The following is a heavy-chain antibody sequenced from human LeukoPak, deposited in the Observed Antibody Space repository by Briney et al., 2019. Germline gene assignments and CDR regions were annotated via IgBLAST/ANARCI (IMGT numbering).Heavy chain of an antibody. D-gene: IGHD2-15*01. CDR2: ISSSSSYI. J-gene: IGHJ6*02. Sequence: GGSLRLSCAASGFTFSSYSMNWVRQAPGKGLEWVSSISSSSSYIYYADSVKGRFTISRDNSKNTLYLQMNSLRAEDTAVYYCAKGVGYCSGGSCYSGYYYGMDVWGQGTTVTVSS. CDR1: GFTFSSYS. V-gene: IGHV3-21*04. CDR3: AKGVGYCSGGSCYSGYYYGMDV.